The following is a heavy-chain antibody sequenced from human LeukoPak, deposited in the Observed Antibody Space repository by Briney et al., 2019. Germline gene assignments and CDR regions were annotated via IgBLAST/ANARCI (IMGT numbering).Heavy chain of an antibody. Sequence: ASVKVSCKASGYTFTSYDINWVRQATGQGLEWMGRIIPIFGTANYAQKFQGRVTITTDESTSTAYMGLSSLRSEDTAVYYCARGHYYYDSSGYYDPTDAFDIWGQGTMVTVSS. CDR2: IIPIFGTA. CDR1: GYTFTSYD. D-gene: IGHD3-22*01. J-gene: IGHJ3*02. V-gene: IGHV1-69*05. CDR3: ARGHYYYDSSGYYDPTDAFDI.